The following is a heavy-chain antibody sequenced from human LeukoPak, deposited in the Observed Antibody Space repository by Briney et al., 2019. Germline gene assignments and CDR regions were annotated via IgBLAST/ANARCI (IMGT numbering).Heavy chain of an antibody. CDR1: GFTFTNYA. CDR3: ARVISTSSFVFDY. CDR2: ISGSGGST. Sequence: PGGSLRLSCAASGFTFTNYAMSWVRQAPGEGLEWVSGISGSGGSTYYADSVKRRFTISRDSSTRTLYRQMNSLRVEDTAVYFCARVISTSSFVFDYWGQGTLVTVSP. D-gene: IGHD6-6*01. V-gene: IGHV3-23*01. J-gene: IGHJ4*02.